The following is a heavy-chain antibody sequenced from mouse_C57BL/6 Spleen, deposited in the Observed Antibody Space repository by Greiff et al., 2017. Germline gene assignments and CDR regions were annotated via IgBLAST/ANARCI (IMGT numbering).Heavy chain of an antibody. Sequence: VQLKESGPVLVKPGASVKMSCKASGYTFTDYYMNWVKQSHGKSLEWIGVINPYNGGTSYNQKFKGKATLTVDKSSSTAYMELNSLTSEDSAVYYCARGDYYGSSRYAMDYWGQGTSVTVSS. V-gene: IGHV1-19*01. CDR1: GYTFTDYY. CDR2: INPYNGGT. J-gene: IGHJ4*01. CDR3: ARGDYYGSSRYAMDY. D-gene: IGHD1-1*01.